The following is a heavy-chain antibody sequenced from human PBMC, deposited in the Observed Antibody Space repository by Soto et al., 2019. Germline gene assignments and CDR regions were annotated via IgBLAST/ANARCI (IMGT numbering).Heavy chain of an antibody. CDR2: ISAHNGNT. Sequence: QVHLVQSGAEVKKPGASVKVSCKGSGYTFTSYGITWVRQAPGQGLEWRGWISAHNGNTNYAQKLQGRVTVTRDTATTTVYMELRGLRSDDTAVYYCASGRYGDYWGQGALVTVSS. CDR3: ASGRYGDY. V-gene: IGHV1-18*01. CDR1: GYTFTSYG. J-gene: IGHJ4*02. D-gene: IGHD1-26*01.